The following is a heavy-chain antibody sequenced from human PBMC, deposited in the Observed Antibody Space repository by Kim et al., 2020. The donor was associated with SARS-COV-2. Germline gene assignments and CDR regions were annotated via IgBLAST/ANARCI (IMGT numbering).Heavy chain of an antibody. D-gene: IGHD6-13*01. J-gene: IGHJ4*02. CDR3: ARMAAAGTGWGFDY. Sequence: SETLSLTCTVSGGSISSYYWSWIRQPPGKGLEWILYIYYSGSTNYNPSLKSRVTISVDTSKNQFSLKLSSVPAADTAVYYCARMAAAGTGWGFDYWGQGTLVTVSS. V-gene: IGHV4-59*01. CDR1: GGSISSYY. CDR2: IYYSGST.